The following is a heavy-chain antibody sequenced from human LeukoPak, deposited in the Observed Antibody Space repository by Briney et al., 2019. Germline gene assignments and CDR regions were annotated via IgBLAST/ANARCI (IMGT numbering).Heavy chain of an antibody. D-gene: IGHD3-3*01. CDR2: IIPIFGTA. J-gene: IGHJ5*02. V-gene: IGHV1-69*01. Sequence: SVKVSCKASGGTFSSNAISWVRQAPGQGLEWMGGIIPIFGTANYAQKFQGRVTITADESTSTAYMELSSLRSEDTAVYYCARVTLYDFWSGYYNWFDPWGQGTLSPSPQ. CDR3: ARVTLYDFWSGYYNWFDP. CDR1: GGTFSSNA.